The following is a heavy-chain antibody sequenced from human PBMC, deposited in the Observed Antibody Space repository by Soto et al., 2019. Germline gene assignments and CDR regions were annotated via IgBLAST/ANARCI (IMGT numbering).Heavy chain of an antibody. V-gene: IGHV3-33*01. J-gene: IGHJ3*02. D-gene: IGHD1-20*01. CDR1: GFTFSSYG. CDR2: IWYDGSNK. CDR3: ARELSLTGTPNAFDI. Sequence: SLRLSCAASGFTFSSYGMHWVRQAPGKGLEWVAVIWYDGSNKYYADSVKGRFTISRDNSKNTLYLQMNSLRAEDTAVYYCARELSLTGTPNAFDIWGQGTMVTVSS.